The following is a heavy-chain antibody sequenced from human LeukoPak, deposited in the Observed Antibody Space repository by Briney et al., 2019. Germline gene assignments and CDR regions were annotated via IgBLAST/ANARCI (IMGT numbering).Heavy chain of an antibody. CDR2: IWYDGSNK. J-gene: IGHJ3*02. CDR3: AKDPLDWLLDDAFDI. Sequence: GRSLRLSCAASGFTFSSYGMHWVRQAPGKGLEWVAVIWYDGSNKYFADSVKGRFTISRDNSKNTLYLQMNSLRAEDTAVYYCAKDPLDWLLDDAFDIWGQGTMVTVSS. V-gene: IGHV3-33*06. D-gene: IGHD3-9*01. CDR1: GFTFSSYG.